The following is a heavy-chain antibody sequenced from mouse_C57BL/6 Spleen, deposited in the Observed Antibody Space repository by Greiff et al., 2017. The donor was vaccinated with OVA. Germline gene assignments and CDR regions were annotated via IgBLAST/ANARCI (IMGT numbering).Heavy chain of an antibody. J-gene: IGHJ3*01. Sequence: EVQLVESEGGLVQPGSSMKLSCTASGFTFSDYYMAWVRQVPGKGLEWVANINSDGSSTYYLDSLKSRFIISRDNAKNILYLQLSSLKSEDTATYYCARGETGRGISYGGEGTLVTVSA. CDR1: GFTFSDYY. D-gene: IGHD4-1*01. CDR3: ARGETGRGISY. V-gene: IGHV5-16*01. CDR2: INSDGSST.